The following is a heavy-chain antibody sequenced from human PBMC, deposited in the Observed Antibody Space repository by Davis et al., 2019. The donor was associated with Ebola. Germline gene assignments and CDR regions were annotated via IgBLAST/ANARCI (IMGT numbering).Heavy chain of an antibody. CDR1: GFIFNNYA. D-gene: IGHD3-3*01. V-gene: IGHV3-23*01. Sequence: GESLKISCAASGFIFNNYAMTWVRQAPGRGLEWVSTTSSGGSTTYYADSVKGRLTISRDNSKNTLYLQMNSLRAEDTAVYYCAKGLDFWSGYPIWGQGTTVTVSS. J-gene: IGHJ6*02. CDR2: TSSGGSTT. CDR3: AKGLDFWSGYPI.